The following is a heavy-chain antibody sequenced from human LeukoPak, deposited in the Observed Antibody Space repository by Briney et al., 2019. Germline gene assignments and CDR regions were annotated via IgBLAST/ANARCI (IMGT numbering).Heavy chain of an antibody. Sequence: ASVKVSCKASGYTFTSYDINWVRQAPGQGLEWMGWISAYNGNTNYAQKLQGRVTMTTDTSTSTAYMELRSLRSDDTAVYYCARVPVVAATRLPSFADYWGQGTLVTVSS. CDR1: GYTFTSYD. CDR2: ISAYNGNT. V-gene: IGHV1-18*01. CDR3: ARVPVVAATRLPSFADY. J-gene: IGHJ4*02. D-gene: IGHD2-15*01.